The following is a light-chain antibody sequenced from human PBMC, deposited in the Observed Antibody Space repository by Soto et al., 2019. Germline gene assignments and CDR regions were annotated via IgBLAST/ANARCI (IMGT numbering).Light chain of an antibody. Sequence: EIVLTQSPATLSLSPGERATLSCRASQSLSSNFLAWYQQKPGQAPRLLIYDSSTRATGFPDRFSGSGSGTDFTLTNIRLEPEVFAVYYCHQYDISPWTFGQGTKVEIK. CDR2: DSS. V-gene: IGKV3-20*01. J-gene: IGKJ1*01. CDR1: QSLSSNF. CDR3: HQYDISPWT.